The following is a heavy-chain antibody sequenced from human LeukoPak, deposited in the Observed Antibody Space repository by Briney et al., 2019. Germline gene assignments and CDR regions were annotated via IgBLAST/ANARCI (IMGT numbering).Heavy chain of an antibody. CDR3: ARVYRAWGLVPPPLYY. J-gene: IGHJ4*02. D-gene: IGHD3-16*01. CDR2: MNPNSGNT. V-gene: IGHV1-8*01. CDR1: GYTFTSYD. Sequence: ASVKVSCKASGYTFTSYDINWVRQATGQGLEWMEWMNPNSGNTGYAQKFQGRVTMTRNTSISTAYMELSSLRSEDTAVYYCARVYRAWGLVPPPLYYWGQGTLVTVSS.